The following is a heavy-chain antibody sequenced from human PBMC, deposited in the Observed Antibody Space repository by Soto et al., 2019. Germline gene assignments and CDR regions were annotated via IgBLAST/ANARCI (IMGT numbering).Heavy chain of an antibody. V-gene: IGHV3-11*01. Sequence: GGPATLACAASGVTVRVYYMSGICQDTGKGLEWVSYISSSGSTIYYADSVKGRFTISRDDAKNSLYLQMNSLRAEDTAVYYCARGRLYGGYGYGWFDPWGQGLLVTVSS. CDR3: ARGRLYGGYGYGWFDP. J-gene: IGHJ5*02. D-gene: IGHD5-18*01. CDR1: GVTVRVYY. CDR2: ISSSGSTI.